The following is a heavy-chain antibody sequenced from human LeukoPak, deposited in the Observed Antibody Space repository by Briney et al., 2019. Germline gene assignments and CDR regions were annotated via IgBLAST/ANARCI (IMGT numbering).Heavy chain of an antibody. D-gene: IGHD6-13*01. CDR1: GGTFSSYA. CDR2: IIPILGIA. J-gene: IGHJ3*02. V-gene: IGHV1-69*04. CDR3: ARRLNSSSWYDAFDI. Sequence: GSSVKVSCKASGGTFSSYATSWVRQAPGQGLEWMGRIIPILGIANYAQKFQGRVTITADKSTSTAYMELSSLRSEDTAVYYCARRLNSSSWYDAFDIWGQGTMVTVSS.